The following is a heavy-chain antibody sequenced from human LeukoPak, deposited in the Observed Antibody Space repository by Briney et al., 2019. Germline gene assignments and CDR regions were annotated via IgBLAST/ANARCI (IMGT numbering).Heavy chain of an antibody. J-gene: IGHJ4*02. V-gene: IGHV3-30-3*01. CDR1: RFTFSSYA. CDR3: ARSYSSGWYNLYHFDY. D-gene: IGHD6-19*01. CDR2: ISYDGSNK. Sequence: GGSLRLSCAASRFTFSSYAMHWVRQAPGKGLEWVAVISYDGSNKYYADSVKGRFTISRDNSKNTLYLQMNSLRAEDTAVYYCARSYSSGWYNLYHFDYWGQGTLVTVSS.